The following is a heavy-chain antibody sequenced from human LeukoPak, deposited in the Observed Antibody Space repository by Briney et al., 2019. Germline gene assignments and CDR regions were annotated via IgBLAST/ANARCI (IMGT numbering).Heavy chain of an antibody. CDR1: GFTFSSYA. J-gene: IGHJ6*03. D-gene: IGHD3-9*01. CDR3: ARDDRRLLRYFDWLNLYYMDV. CDR2: ISYDGSNK. V-gene: IGHV3-30*01. Sequence: GGSLRLSCAASGFTFSSYAMHWVRQAPGKGLEWVAVISYDGSNKYYADSVKGRSTISRDNSKNTLYLQMNSLRAEDTAVYYCARDDRRLLRYFDWLNLYYMDVWGKGTTVTVSS.